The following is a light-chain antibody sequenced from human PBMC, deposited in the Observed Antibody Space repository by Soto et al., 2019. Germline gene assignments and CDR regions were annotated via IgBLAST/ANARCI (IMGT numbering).Light chain of an antibody. CDR1: QSVSKY. CDR3: QQYGSSRT. Sequence: EIVLTQSPGTLSLSPGERATLFCRASQSVSKYLGWYQQKPGQAPRLLIYDASRRDIGVPDRFIGSGSATDFTLTISGLEPEDFAVYYCQQYGSSRTFGQGTKVDIK. V-gene: IGKV3-20*01. CDR2: DAS. J-gene: IGKJ1*01.